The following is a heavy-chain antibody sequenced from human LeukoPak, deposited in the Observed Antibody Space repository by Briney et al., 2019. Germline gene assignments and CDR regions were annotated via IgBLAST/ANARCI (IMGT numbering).Heavy chain of an antibody. CDR3: ASGGGSGGTHDY. Sequence: GGSLRLSCAASGFTFSSYSMNWVRQAPGKGLEWVSSISSSSSYIYYADSVKGRFTISRDNAMNSLYLQMNSLRAEDTAVYYCASGGGSGGTHDYWGQGTLVTASS. D-gene: IGHD3-10*01. J-gene: IGHJ4*02. V-gene: IGHV3-21*01. CDR2: ISSSSSYI. CDR1: GFTFSSYS.